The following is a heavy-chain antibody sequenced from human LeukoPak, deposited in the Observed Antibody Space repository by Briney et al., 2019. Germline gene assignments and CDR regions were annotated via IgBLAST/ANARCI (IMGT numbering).Heavy chain of an antibody. D-gene: IGHD6-6*01. V-gene: IGHV4-4*07. J-gene: IGHJ4*02. CDR2: IYTSGST. Sequence: PSETLSLTCTVSGGSISSFYRSWIRQPAGKRLEWVGRIYTSGSTNYNPSLKSRVTMSVDTSKNQFSLKLSSVTAADTAVYYCARLAGYSSSSLPFDYWGQGTLVTVSS. CDR1: GGSISSFY. CDR3: ARLAGYSSSSLPFDY.